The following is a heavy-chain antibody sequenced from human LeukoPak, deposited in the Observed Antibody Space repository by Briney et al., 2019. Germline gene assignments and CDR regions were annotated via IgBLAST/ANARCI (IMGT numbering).Heavy chain of an antibody. V-gene: IGHV3-23*01. CDR3: AKNRGVLRDFDCYDS. D-gene: IGHD3-9*01. CDR1: GFPFSSHG. Sequence: GGSLRLSCAASGFPFSSHGMSWFRQAPGKGLEWVSAISGDATSTYYADSVKGRFTISRDNSKNTLYLQMNSLRAEDTAVYYCAKNRGVLRDFDCYDSWRQGTLVTVSS. CDR2: ISGDATST. J-gene: IGHJ4*02.